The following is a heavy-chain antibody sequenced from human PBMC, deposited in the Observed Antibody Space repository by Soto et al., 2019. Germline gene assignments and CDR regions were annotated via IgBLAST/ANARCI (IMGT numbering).Heavy chain of an antibody. Sequence: ASVKVSCTVSVYTLTELSMHWVRQAPGKGLEWMGGFDPEDGETIYAQKFQGRVTMTEDTSTDTAYMELSSLRSEDTAVYYCATDFTGTKTTPYYYYYMDVWGKGTTVTVSS. CDR2: FDPEDGET. V-gene: IGHV1-24*01. D-gene: IGHD1-7*01. J-gene: IGHJ6*03. CDR3: ATDFTGTKTTPYYYYYMDV. CDR1: VYTLTELS.